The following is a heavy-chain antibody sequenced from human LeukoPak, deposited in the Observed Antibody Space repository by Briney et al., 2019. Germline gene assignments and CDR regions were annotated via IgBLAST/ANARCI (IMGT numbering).Heavy chain of an antibody. Sequence: GESLKISCKGSGYSFSSYWIGWVRQMPGKGLQWLGIIYPGDSDTRYSPSFQGQVTISADKSISTAYLQWSSLKASDTAMYYCARHSEDYGSGSYSVDYWGQGTLVTVSS. J-gene: IGHJ4*02. CDR3: ARHSEDYGSGSYSVDY. CDR2: IYPGDSDT. CDR1: GYSFSSYW. V-gene: IGHV5-51*01. D-gene: IGHD3-10*01.